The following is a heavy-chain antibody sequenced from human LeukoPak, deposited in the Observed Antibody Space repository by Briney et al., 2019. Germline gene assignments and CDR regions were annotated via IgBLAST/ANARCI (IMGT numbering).Heavy chain of an antibody. V-gene: IGHV3-7*01. D-gene: IGHD6-13*01. J-gene: IGHJ6*03. Sequence: PGGSLRLSCAASGFTFSSYWMSWVRQAPRKGLEWVANIKQDGSEKYYVDSVKGRFTISRDNAKNSLYLQMNSLRAEDTAVYYCAIFNSSSWYTYYYYYYMDVWGKGTTVTISS. CDR3: AIFNSSSWYTYYYYYYMDV. CDR1: GFTFSSYW. CDR2: IKQDGSEK.